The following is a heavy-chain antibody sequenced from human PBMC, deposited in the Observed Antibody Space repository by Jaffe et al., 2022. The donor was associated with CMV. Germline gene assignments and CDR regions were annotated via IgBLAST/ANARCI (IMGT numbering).Heavy chain of an antibody. CDR1: GFTFSSYW. V-gene: IGHV3-7*03. Sequence: EVQLVESGGGLVQPGGSLRLSCAASGFTFSSYWMSWVRQAPGKGLEWVANIKQDGSEKYYVDSVKGRFTISRDNAKNSLYLQMNSLRAEDTAVYYCAREGEYGGALTVDWFDPWGQGTLVTVSS. CDR2: IKQDGSEK. CDR3: AREGEYGGALTVDWFDP. J-gene: IGHJ5*02. D-gene: IGHD4-17*01.